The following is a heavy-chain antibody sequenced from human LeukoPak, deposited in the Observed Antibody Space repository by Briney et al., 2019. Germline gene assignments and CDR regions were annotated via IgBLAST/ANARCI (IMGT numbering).Heavy chain of an antibody. CDR1: GGSFSGYY. J-gene: IGHJ5*02. V-gene: IGHV4-34*01. CDR3: ARDHSYYDSSGHSDP. D-gene: IGHD3-22*01. CDR2: INHSGST. Sequence: SETLSLTCAVYGGSFSGYYWSWIRQPPGKGLEWIGEINHSGSTNYNPSLKSRVTISVDTSKNQFSLKLSSVTAADTAVYYCARDHSYYDSSGHSDPWGQGTLVTVSS.